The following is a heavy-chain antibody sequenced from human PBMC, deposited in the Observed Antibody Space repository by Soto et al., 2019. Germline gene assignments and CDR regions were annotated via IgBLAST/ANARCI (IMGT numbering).Heavy chain of an antibody. CDR3: ARNTSGYFDY. Sequence: QVQLVESGGGLVQPGKSLRLSGAAPGFTFSNYGMHWVGQAPGKGLEWVAFIWYDGSNKYYADSVKGRFTISRDNSKNTLYLQMNSLRAEDTAVYYCARNTSGYFDYWGQGTLVTVSS. CDR1: GFTFSNYG. V-gene: IGHV3-33*01. D-gene: IGHD3-3*01. J-gene: IGHJ4*02. CDR2: IWYDGSNK.